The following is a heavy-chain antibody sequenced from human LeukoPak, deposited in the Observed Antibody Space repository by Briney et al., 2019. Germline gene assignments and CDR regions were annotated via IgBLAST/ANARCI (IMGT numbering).Heavy chain of an antibody. V-gene: IGHV4-59*01. CDR2: IYYSGST. J-gene: IGHJ4*02. CDR1: GGSISSYY. D-gene: IGHD6-13*01. Sequence: SSETLSLTCTVSGGSISSYYWSWIRQPPGKGLEWIGYIYYSGSTNYNPSLKSRVTISVDTSKNQFSLKLSSVTAADTAVYYCARSGVYSSSFTFDYWGQGTLVTVSS. CDR3: ARSGVYSSSFTFDY.